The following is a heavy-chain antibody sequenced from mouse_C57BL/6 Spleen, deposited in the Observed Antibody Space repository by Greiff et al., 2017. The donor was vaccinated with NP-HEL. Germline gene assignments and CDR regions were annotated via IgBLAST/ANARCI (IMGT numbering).Heavy chain of an antibody. CDR3: ARGREDFDY. J-gene: IGHJ2*01. V-gene: IGHV3-6*01. Sequence: EVQVVESGPGLVKPSQSLSLTCSVTGYSITSGYYWNWIRQFPGNKLEWMGYISYDGSNNYNPSLKNRISITRDTSKNQFFLKLNSVTTEDTATYYCARGREDFDYWGQGTTLTVSS. D-gene: IGHD3-1*01. CDR1: GYSITSGYY. CDR2: ISYDGSN.